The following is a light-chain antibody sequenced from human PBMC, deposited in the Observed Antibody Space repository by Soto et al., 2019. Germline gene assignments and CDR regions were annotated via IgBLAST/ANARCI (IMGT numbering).Light chain of an antibody. CDR2: EGS. J-gene: IGLJ2*01. Sequence: QSVLTQPASVSGSPGLSITISCTGTSSDVGSYNLVSWYQQHPGKAPKLMIYEGSKRPSGVSNRFSGSKSGNTASLTISGLQAEDEADYYCCSYAGSVVFGGGTKLTVL. CDR3: CSYAGSVV. CDR1: SSDVGSYNL. V-gene: IGLV2-23*01.